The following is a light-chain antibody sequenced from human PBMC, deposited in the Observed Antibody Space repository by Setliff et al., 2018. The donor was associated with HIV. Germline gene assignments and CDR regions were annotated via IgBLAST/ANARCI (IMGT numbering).Light chain of an antibody. V-gene: IGLV2-14*01. CDR3: TSYASSSTLYV. J-gene: IGLJ1*01. CDR1: SSGVGGYNY. CDR2: EVN. Sequence: QSALTQPASVSGSPGQSITISCTGTSSGVGGYNYVSWYQQYPGKAPKLMIYEVNNRPSGVSNRFSGSKSGNTASLTISGLQAEDEADYYCTSYASSSTLYVFGTGTKVTVL.